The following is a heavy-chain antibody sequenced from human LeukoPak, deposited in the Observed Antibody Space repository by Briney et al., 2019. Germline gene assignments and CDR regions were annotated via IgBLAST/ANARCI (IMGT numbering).Heavy chain of an antibody. CDR2: IIPILGIA. J-gene: IGHJ3*02. CDR3: ARGTYYYDSSGYIYAIDI. D-gene: IGHD3-22*01. V-gene: IGHV1-69*02. Sequence: GASVKVSCKASGGTFSSYTISWVRQAPGQGLEWMGRIIPILGIANYAQKFQGRVTITADKSTSTAYMELSSLRSEDTAVYYCARGTYYYDSSGYIYAIDIWGQGTMVTVSS. CDR1: GGTFSSYT.